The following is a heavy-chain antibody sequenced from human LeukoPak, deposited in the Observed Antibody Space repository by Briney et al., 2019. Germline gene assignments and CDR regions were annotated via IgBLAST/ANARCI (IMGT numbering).Heavy chain of an antibody. V-gene: IGHV1-2*02. J-gene: IGHJ4*02. Sequence: ASVKVSCKASGYTFTGYYMNWVRQAPGQGLEWMGWINPNSGGTNYAQNFQGRVTMTRDTSISTAYMDLSSLTSDDTAVYYCARDLDYWGQGTLVTVSS. CDR2: INPNSGGT. CDR1: GYTFTGYY. CDR3: ARDLDY.